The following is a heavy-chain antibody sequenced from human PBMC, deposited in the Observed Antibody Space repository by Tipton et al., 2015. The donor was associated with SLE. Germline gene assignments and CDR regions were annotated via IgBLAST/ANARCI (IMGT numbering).Heavy chain of an antibody. D-gene: IGHD1-26*01. J-gene: IGHJ3*02. V-gene: IGHV4-34*01. CDR2: INHSGST. CDR1: GGSFSDYY. Sequence: TLSLTCAVYGGSFSDYYWSWIRQPPGMGLEWIGEINHSGSTNYNPSLKSRVTISVDTSKNQFSLKLSSVTAADTAVYYCARPWELEAFDIWGQGTMVTVSS. CDR3: ARPWELEAFDI.